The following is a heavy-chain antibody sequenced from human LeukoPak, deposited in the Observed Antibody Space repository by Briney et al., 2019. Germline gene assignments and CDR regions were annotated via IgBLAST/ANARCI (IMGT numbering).Heavy chain of an antibody. D-gene: IGHD3-10*01. J-gene: IGHJ3*02. Sequence: PGGSLRLSCAASGFXFSSYDIHWVRQATGKGLEWVSAIGTAGDPYYPGSVKGRFTISRENAKNSLYLQMNSLRAGDTAVYYCARRGVFDAFDIWGQGTMVTVSS. V-gene: IGHV3-13*05. CDR3: ARRGVFDAFDI. CDR2: IGTAGDP. CDR1: GFXFSSYD.